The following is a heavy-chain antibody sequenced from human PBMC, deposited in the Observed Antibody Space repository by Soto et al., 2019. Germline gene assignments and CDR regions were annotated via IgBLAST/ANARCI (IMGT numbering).Heavy chain of an antibody. J-gene: IGHJ4*02. V-gene: IGHV3-30*18. CDR2: ISYAGSSK. CDR3: TNGRRQPPALE. D-gene: IGHD1-1*01. CDR1: GFTFSNYV. Sequence: QLQLVDSGGGVVQPGRSLRLSCAASGFTFSNYVMQWVRQAPGKGLEWVAVISYAGSSKFYADSEGRFTTSRDNSKDSLYLRMNRLRAEDTAVYYCTNGRRQPPALEWGQGTLVTVSS.